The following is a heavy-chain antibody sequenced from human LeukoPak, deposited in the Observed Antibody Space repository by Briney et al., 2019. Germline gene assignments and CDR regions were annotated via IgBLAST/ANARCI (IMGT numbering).Heavy chain of an antibody. J-gene: IGHJ4*02. Sequence: SVKVSCKASGGTFSSYAISWVRQAPGQGLEWMGRIIPILGIANYAQKFQGRVTITADESTSTAYMELSSLRSEDTAVYYCARDRRPIVVVVAATLNLDYWGQGTLVTVSS. D-gene: IGHD2-15*01. CDR2: IIPILGIA. CDR3: ARDRRPIVVVVAATLNLDY. CDR1: GGTFSSYA. V-gene: IGHV1-69*04.